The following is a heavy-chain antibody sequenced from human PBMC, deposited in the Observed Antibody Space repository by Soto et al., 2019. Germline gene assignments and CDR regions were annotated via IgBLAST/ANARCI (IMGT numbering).Heavy chain of an antibody. CDR2: IYYSGYT. J-gene: IGHJ6*02. V-gene: IGHV4-39*01. Sequence: SETLSRTCTVSVRSISSRSYYWGWIRHPPGKGLEWIGSIYYSGYTYYNPSLKSRVTISVDTSKNQFSLKLSSVTAADTAVYYCARHNGPLYVGYYYDMDVWGQGTTVTVSS. CDR1: VRSISSRSYY. CDR3: ARHNGPLYVGYYYDMDV. D-gene: IGHD3-16*01.